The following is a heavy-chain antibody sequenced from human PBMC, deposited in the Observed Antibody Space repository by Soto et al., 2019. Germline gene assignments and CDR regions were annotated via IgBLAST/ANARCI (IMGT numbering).Heavy chain of an antibody. CDR3: AKAIFGVVRGDGMDV. D-gene: IGHD3-3*01. V-gene: IGHV3-30*18. J-gene: IGHJ6*02. Sequence: LGGSLRLSCAASGFTFSSYGMHWVRQAPGKGLEWVAVISYDGSNKYYADSVKGRFTISRDNSKNTLYLQMNSLRAEDTAVYYCAKAIFGVVRGDGMDVWGQGTTVTVSS. CDR1: GFTFSSYG. CDR2: ISYDGSNK.